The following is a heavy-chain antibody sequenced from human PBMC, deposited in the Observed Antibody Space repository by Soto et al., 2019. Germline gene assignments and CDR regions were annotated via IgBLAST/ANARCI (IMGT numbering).Heavy chain of an antibody. CDR1: GGSISSYY. J-gene: IGHJ4*02. Sequence: SETLSLTCTVSGGSISSYYWSWIRQPPGKGLEWIGYIYYSGSTNYNPSLKSRVTISVDTSKNQFSLKLSSVTAADTAVYYCARALGYYDSSGYSLAYFDYWGQGTLVTVSS. CDR3: ARALGYYDSSGYSLAYFDY. CDR2: IYYSGST. D-gene: IGHD3-22*01. V-gene: IGHV4-59*01.